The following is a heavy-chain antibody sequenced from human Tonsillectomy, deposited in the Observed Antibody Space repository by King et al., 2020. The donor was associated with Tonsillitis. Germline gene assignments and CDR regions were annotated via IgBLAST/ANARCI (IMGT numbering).Heavy chain of an antibody. D-gene: IGHD1-26*01. Sequence: VQLQESGPGLVKPSQTLSLTCTVSGGSISSDGYFWSWIRQHPGKGLEWIGYIYFSGDTYYNPSLKSRVIISVDTSKNQFSLKLNSVTAAATAVSYCARGGSHYGLDVWGQGTTVIVSS. CDR2: IYFSGDT. V-gene: IGHV4-31*03. CDR1: GGSISSDGYF. J-gene: IGHJ6*02. CDR3: ARGGSHYGLDV.